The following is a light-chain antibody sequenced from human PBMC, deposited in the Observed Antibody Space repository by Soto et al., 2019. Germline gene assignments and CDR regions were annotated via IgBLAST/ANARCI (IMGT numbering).Light chain of an antibody. V-gene: IGKV3-20*01. CDR2: GAS. CDR3: QQYGSSPRT. J-gene: IGKJ3*01. Sequence: EIVLTQSPGTLSLSPGERATLSCRASQSVSSSYLAWYQQKPGQAPRLLIYGASSRATGIPDRFRGSGSGTGFPLTINRLEREDCAGYYCQQYGSSPRTFGPGTKVDIK. CDR1: QSVSSSY.